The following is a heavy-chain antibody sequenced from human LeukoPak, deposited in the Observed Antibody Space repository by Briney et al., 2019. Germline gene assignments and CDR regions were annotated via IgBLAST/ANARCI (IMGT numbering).Heavy chain of an antibody. J-gene: IGHJ4*02. CDR3: ARPYDYKYFDY. CDR1: GNTFSGYY. CDR2: ISPNSGGT. Sequence: ASVKVSCKASGNTFSGYYMHWVRQAPGQGLEWMGWISPNSGGTNYAQKFQGRVTLTRDMSTSTAYMELTRLTSDGTAVYYCARPYDYKYFDYWGQGTLVTVFS. V-gene: IGHV1-2*02. D-gene: IGHD4-11*01.